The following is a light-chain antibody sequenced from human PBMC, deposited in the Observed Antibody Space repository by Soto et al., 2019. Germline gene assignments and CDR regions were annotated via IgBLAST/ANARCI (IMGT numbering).Light chain of an antibody. CDR2: DAS. CDR3: QQHAAT. CDR1: HNVVNN. V-gene: IGKV3-11*01. Sequence: EIVLTQSPATLSLSPGERATLSCRASHNVVNNLAWYQQKPGQAPRLLIFDASNRATGIPARFSGSGSETAFTLTISSLEPEDFAVYYCQQHAATFGQGTRLEIK. J-gene: IGKJ5*01.